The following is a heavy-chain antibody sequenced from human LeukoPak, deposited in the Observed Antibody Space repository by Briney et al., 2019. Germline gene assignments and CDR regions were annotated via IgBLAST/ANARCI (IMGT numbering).Heavy chain of an antibody. V-gene: IGHV1-69*05. CDR1: GGTFGSYA. D-gene: IGHD3-22*01. J-gene: IGHJ5*02. Sequence: SVKVSCKASGGTFGSYAISWVRQAPGQGLEWMGGIIPIFGTANYAQKFQGRVTITTDESTSTAYMELSSLRSEDTAVYYCARVPHITMIVVVTPRGWFDPWGQGTLVTVSS. CDR2: IIPIFGTA. CDR3: ARVPHITMIVVVTPRGWFDP.